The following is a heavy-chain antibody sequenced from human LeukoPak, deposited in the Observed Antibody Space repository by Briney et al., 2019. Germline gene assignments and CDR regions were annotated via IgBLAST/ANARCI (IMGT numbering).Heavy chain of an antibody. CDR1: GGSISSYF. V-gene: IGHV4-59*12. J-gene: IGHJ5*02. CDR3: ARDRTARDYNSENRFDP. D-gene: IGHD5-24*01. CDR2: VYYDGRT. Sequence: SETLSLTCTVSGGSISSYFWAWIRQPPGEGLEWIGNVYYDGRTDYNPSLESRVTISVDPSNDNFFLNLNSVTAADTAVYFCARDRTARDYNSENRFDPWGQGILVTVSS.